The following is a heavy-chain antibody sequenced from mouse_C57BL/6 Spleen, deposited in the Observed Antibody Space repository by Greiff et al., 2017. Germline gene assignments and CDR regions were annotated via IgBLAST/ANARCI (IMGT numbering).Heavy chain of an antibody. D-gene: IGHD2-5*01. CDR1: GFTFSDYG. V-gene: IGHV5-17*01. J-gene: IGHJ2*01. CDR3: ARRSNYEGYFDY. CDR2: ISSGSSTI. Sequence: EVKLVESGGGLVKPGGSLKLSCAASGFTFSDYGMHWVRQAPEKGLEWVAYISSGSSTIYYADTVKGRFTISRDNAKNTLFLQMTSLRSEDTAMYYCARRSNYEGYFDYWGQGTTLTVSS.